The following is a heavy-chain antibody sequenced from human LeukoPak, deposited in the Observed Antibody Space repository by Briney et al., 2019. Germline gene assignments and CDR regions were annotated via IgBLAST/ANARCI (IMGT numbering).Heavy chain of an antibody. D-gene: IGHD4-11*01. CDR1: GGAFSVYY. J-gene: IGHJ4*02. Sequence: SETLSLTCAVYGGAFSVYYWSWIRQPPGKGLEWIGEINHSGSTNYNPSLKSRVTISVDTSKNQFSLKLSSVTAADTAVYYCARGTVTKRYFDYWGQGTLVTVSS. CDR3: ARGTVTKRYFDY. V-gene: IGHV4-34*01. CDR2: INHSGST.